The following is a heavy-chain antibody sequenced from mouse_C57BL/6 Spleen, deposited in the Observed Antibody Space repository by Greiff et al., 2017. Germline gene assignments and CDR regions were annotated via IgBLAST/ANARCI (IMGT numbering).Heavy chain of an antibody. CDR2: ISDGGSYT. V-gene: IGHV5-4*01. CDR1: GFTFSSYA. Sequence: DVKLVESGGGLVKPGGSLKLSCAASGFTFSSYAMSWVRQTPEKRLEWVATISDGGSYTYYPDNVKGRFTISRDNAKNNLYLQMSHLKSEDTAMYYCARDNYGNYPYFDYWGQGTTLTVSS. J-gene: IGHJ2*01. CDR3: ARDNYGNYPYFDY. D-gene: IGHD2-1*01.